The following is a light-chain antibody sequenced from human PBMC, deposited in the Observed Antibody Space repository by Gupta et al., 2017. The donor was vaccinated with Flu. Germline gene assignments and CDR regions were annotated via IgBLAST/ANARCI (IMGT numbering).Light chain of an antibody. J-gene: IGKJ2*01. CDR2: AAS. Sequence: DRVTITCRASQSITTFLNWYQHKPGKAPKLLIFAASSLQSGVPSRFSGSGSGTDFTLTISSLQPEDFATYYCQQTSGTHSYTFGQGTKLEI. CDR3: QQTSGTHSYT. V-gene: IGKV1-39*01. CDR1: QSITTF.